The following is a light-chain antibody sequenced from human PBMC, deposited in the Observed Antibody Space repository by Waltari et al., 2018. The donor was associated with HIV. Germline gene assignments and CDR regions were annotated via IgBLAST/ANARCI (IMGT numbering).Light chain of an antibody. CDR3: HQYFGPTLT. CDR1: QNLFYSSNNKDY. V-gene: IGKV4-1*01. CDR2: WAS. Sequence: DIVMTQSPDSLAVSLGERATINCKSSQNLFYSSNNKDYLAWYQQKPGQPPKLLIYWASTRESGVPDRFSGSGSGTDFNLTISSLQAEDVATYYCHQYFGPTLTFGGGTKVEIK. J-gene: IGKJ4*01.